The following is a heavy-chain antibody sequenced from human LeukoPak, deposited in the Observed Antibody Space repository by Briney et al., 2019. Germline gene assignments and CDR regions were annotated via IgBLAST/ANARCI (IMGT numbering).Heavy chain of an antibody. CDR3: STSRRRGYTYGYT. CDR1: GLTFNNAW. CDR2: IKSKIDGGST. D-gene: IGHD5-18*01. J-gene: IGHJ5*02. Sequence: PGGSLRLSCAASGLTFNNAWMNWVRQAPGKGLEWVGRIKSKIDGGSTDYATPVKGRFTISRGDSKNTLYLQMSSLKTEDTAVYYCSTSRRRGYTYGYTWGQGTLVTVSS. V-gene: IGHV3-15*07.